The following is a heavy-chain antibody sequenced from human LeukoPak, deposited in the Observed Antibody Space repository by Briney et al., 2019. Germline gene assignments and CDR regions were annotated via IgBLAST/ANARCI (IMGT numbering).Heavy chain of an antibody. V-gene: IGHV4-59*01. CDR2: NYYSGST. J-gene: IGHJ4*02. CDR3: ARGASSDFWSGYYPLDY. Sequence: SETLSLTCTVSGGSISSYYWSWIRQPPGKGLEWIGYNYYSGSTNYKPSLKSRVTISVDTSKNQFSLKLSSVTAADTAVYYCARGASSDFWSGYYPLDYWGQGTLVTVSS. D-gene: IGHD3-3*01. CDR1: GGSISSYY.